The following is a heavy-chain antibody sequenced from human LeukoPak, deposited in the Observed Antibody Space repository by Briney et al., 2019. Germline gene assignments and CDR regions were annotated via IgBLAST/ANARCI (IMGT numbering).Heavy chain of an antibody. J-gene: IGHJ4*02. CDR3: ARQTRRVAY. CDR1: GGSISSYY. CDR2: INDSGST. V-gene: IGHV4-34*01. Sequence: PSETLSLTCTVSGGSISSYYWSWIRQPPGKGLEWIGEINDSGSTNYNPSLKSRVTISVDTSKNQFSLKLSSVTAADTAVYYCARQTRRVAYWGQGTLVTVSS.